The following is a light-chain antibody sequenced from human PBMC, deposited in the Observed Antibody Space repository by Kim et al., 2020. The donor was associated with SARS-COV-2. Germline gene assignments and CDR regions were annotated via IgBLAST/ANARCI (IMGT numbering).Light chain of an antibody. J-gene: IGKJ4*01. CDR2: DSS. CDR1: QSVNTY. Sequence: LSPGERATLSCRASQSVNTYLGWYQQKPGQAPRLLIYDSSSRATGIPARFTGSGSGTDFTLTITSLEPEDFAVYYCQQRDNWPLTFGGGTNVDIK. CDR3: QQRDNWPLT. V-gene: IGKV3-11*01.